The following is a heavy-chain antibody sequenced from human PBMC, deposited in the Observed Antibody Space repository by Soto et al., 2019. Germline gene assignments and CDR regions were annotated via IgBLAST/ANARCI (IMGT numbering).Heavy chain of an antibody. D-gene: IGHD2-2*01. V-gene: IGHV1-8*01. CDR2: MNPNSGNT. CDR1: GYTFTSYD. J-gene: IGHJ6*03. CDR3: ARGPDIVVVPAASVIDYYYMDV. Sequence: VASVKVSCKASGYTFTSYDINWVRQATGQGLEWMGWMNPNSGNTGYAQKFQGRVTMTRNTSISTAYMELSSLRSEDTAAYYCARGPDIVVVPAASVIDYYYMDVWGKGTTVTVSS.